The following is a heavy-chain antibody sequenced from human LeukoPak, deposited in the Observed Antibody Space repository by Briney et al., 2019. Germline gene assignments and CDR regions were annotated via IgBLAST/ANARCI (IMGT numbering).Heavy chain of an antibody. CDR2: IYYSGST. J-gene: IGHJ4*02. CDR1: GGSISSYY. CDR3: ARVLTMIVPGDCLDY. D-gene: IGHD3-22*01. V-gene: IGHV4-59*08. Sequence: SETLSLTCTVSGGSISSYYWSWIRQPPGEGLEWIGYIYYSGSTNSNPSLTSRVTISVDTSKNQFSLKLSSVTAADTAVYYCARVLTMIVPGDCLDYWGQGTLVTVSS.